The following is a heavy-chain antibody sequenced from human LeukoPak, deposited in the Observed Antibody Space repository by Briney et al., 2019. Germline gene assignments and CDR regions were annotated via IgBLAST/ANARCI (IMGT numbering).Heavy chain of an antibody. CDR3: ARDRYYYDTSRYYSAFET. Sequence: PSETLSLTCAVYGGSFSGYYWSCIRQPPGKGLEWIGSIYYSGSTYYNPYLKSRVTISVDTSKNQFSLKLSSVTAADTAIYYCARDRYYYDTSRYYSAFETWGQGTMVTVSS. CDR2: IYYSGST. CDR1: GGSFSGYY. J-gene: IGHJ3*02. V-gene: IGHV4-34*01. D-gene: IGHD3-22*01.